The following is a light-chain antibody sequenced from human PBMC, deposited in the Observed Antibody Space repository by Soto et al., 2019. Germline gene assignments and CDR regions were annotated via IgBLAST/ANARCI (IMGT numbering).Light chain of an antibody. CDR1: QNINNH. Sequence: MTQTPTTLSASVADRVNITCRASQNINNHMSWFLQKPGQTPRLLIYDAIISAADVPARFSGSWSGTEFTLTINSLQSEDYAVYYCKHYDDWPHTFPGGAKE. CDR2: DAI. V-gene: IGKV3-15*01. J-gene: IGKJ4*01. CDR3: KHYDDWPHT.